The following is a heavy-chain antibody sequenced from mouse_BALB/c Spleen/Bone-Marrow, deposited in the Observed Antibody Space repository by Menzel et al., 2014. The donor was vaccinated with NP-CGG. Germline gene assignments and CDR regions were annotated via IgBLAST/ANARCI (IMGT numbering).Heavy chain of an antibody. J-gene: IGHJ2*01. CDR1: GFDFSRYW. CDR3: ARQGYYGYTDF. V-gene: IGHV4-1*02. D-gene: IGHD1-2*01. CDR2: INPDSNTI. Sequence: EVKLQESGGGLVQPGGSLKPSCAASGFDFSRYWMSWVRQAPGKGLEWIGEINPDSNTINYTPSLKDKFIISRDNAKNTLYLQMSKVKSEDTALYYCARQGYYGYTDFWGQGTTLTVSS.